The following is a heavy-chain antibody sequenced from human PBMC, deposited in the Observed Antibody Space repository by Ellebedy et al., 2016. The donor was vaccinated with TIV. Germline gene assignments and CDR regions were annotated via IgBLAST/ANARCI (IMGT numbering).Heavy chain of an antibody. CDR3: TRRGVSGGITFDY. V-gene: IGHV3-73*01. CDR2: IRSQANSYAT. D-gene: IGHD1-20*01. Sequence: GGSLRLSXAASGFTFSGSAMHWARQSSGKGLEWIGRIRSQANSYATAYAPSVEGRFFISRDDSKNTAYLHMNSLNTEDSAVYYCTRRGVSGGITFDYWGQGTLVTVSS. J-gene: IGHJ4*02. CDR1: GFTFSGSA.